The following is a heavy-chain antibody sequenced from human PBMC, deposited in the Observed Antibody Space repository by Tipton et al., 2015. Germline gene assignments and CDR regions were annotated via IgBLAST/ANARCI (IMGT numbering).Heavy chain of an antibody. J-gene: IGHJ4*02. CDR3: ARHKPAAVVYDFDC. V-gene: IGHV5-10-1*01. CDR1: GYSFSGYW. Sequence: QLVQSGAEVKKPGESLKISCKGSGYSFSGYWISWVRQMPGRGLEWMGSINPSDESDKYSPSIQGHFTMSSDKSIRTAYLHWSSLKVSDTAIYDCARHKPAAVVYDFDCWGQVTLATVSS. CDR2: INPSDESD. D-gene: IGHD2-2*01.